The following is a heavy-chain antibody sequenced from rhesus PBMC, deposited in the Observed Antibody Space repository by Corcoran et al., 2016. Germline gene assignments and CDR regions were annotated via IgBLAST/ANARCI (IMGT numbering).Heavy chain of an antibody. CDR3: ASGGSYNSLDV. D-gene: IGHD1-44*02. CDR2: IIPLGGIT. Sequence: QVQLVQSGAEVKKPGASVQVSCKASGFTFGSCAISWVGQAHGQGLEWMGGIIPLGGITNYAEKFQGRVTITADTATSTSYMELSSLRSEDTAVYYCASGGSYNSLDVWGRGVLVTVSS. J-gene: IGHJ5-2*02. CDR1: GFTFGSCA. V-gene: IGHV1S10*01.